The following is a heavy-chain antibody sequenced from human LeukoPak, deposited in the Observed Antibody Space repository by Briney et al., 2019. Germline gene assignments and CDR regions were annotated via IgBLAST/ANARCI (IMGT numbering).Heavy chain of an antibody. CDR3: SSTRLGYSGGWH. Sequence: SETLSLTCTVSGGSISSDYSWGWIRQPPGKGLEWIGNIYYGGTTYYNPSLKSRVTISVDTSKNQFSLKLSSVTASATSIYYCSSTRLGYSGGWHWGQGTLVTVSS. CDR1: GGSISSDYS. V-gene: IGHV4-39*01. D-gene: IGHD6-19*01. J-gene: IGHJ4*02. CDR2: IYYGGTT.